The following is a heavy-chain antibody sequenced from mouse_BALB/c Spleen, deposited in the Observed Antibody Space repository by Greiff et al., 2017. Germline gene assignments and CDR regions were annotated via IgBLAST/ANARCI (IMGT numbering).Heavy chain of an antibody. CDR3: ARGGATPWFAY. D-gene: IGHD3-1*01. J-gene: IGHJ3*01. V-gene: IGHV2-9*02. CDR2: IWAGGST. CDR1: GFSLTSYG. Sequence: VKLMESGPGLVAPSQSLSITCTVSGFSLTSYGVHWVRQPPGKGLEWLGVIWAGGSTNYNSALMSRLSISKDNSKSQVFLKMNSLQTDDTAMYYCARGGATPWFAYWGQGTLVTVSA.